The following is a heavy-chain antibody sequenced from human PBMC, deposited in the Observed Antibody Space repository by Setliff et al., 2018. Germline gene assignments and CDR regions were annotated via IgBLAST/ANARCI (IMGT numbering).Heavy chain of an antibody. Sequence: GASVKVSCKSSGYTFTSYGISWMRQAPGQGLEWMGWSSAYNGKTQYAQKFQGRVTMTTDTSTSTAYMELMSLTSDDTALYFCARRPGYRSAHSNESYWGQGTLVTVSS. V-gene: IGHV1-18*01. D-gene: IGHD3-16*02. CDR1: GYTFTSYG. CDR3: ARRPGYRSAHSNESY. J-gene: IGHJ4*02. CDR2: SSAYNGKT.